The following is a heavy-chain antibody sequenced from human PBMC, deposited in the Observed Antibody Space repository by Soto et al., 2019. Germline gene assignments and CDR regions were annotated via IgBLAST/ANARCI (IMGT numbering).Heavy chain of an antibody. CDR1: GYSFTSYW. J-gene: IGHJ4*02. V-gene: IGHV5-51*01. Sequence: PGESLKISGKGSGYSFTSYWIGWVRQMPGKGLEWMGIIYPGDSDTRYSPSFQGQVTISADKSISTAYLQWSSLKASDTAMYYCARSGWECSSTSCYSDYWGQGTLVTVSS. D-gene: IGHD2-2*01. CDR3: ARSGWECSSTSCYSDY. CDR2: IYPGDSDT.